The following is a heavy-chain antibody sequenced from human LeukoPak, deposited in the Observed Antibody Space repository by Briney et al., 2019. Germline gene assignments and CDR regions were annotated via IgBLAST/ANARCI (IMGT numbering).Heavy chain of an antibody. CDR2: IKSKTDGGTT. J-gene: IGHJ6*03. CDR1: GFTFSNAW. Sequence: PGGSLRLSCAASGFTFSNAWMSWVRQAPGKGLEWVGRIKSKTDGGTTDYAAPVKGRFTISRDISKNTLYLQMNSLKTEDTAVYYCTTGSFTLALTTKADYYYYYMDVWGKGTTVTVSS. D-gene: IGHD4-17*01. V-gene: IGHV3-15*01. CDR3: TTGSFTLALTTKADYYYYYMDV.